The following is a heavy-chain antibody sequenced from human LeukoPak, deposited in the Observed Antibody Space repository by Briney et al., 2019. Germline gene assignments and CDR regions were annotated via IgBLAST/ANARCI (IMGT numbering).Heavy chain of an antibody. D-gene: IGHD4-11*01. CDR2: ISDSGTL. CDR3: ARVETTLRYFDY. Sequence: SETLSLTCSVSGSPFSTYYWNWVRQPPGKGLEWIGYISDSGTLDYNPSLKSRVTISLDTSKNQFSLKLTSVTAADTAVYYCARVETTLRYFDYWGQGRLVTVSS. CDR1: GSPFSTYY. J-gene: IGHJ4*02. V-gene: IGHV4-59*01.